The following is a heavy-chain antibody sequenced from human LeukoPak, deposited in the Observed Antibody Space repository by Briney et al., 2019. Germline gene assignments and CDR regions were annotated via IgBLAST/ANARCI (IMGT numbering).Heavy chain of an antibody. CDR3: ARIRGYSPDY. J-gene: IGHJ4*02. CDR2: INPNSGGT. D-gene: IGHD5-18*01. V-gene: IGHV1-2*02. CDR1: GYTFTSYG. Sequence: ASVKVSCKASGYTFTSYGISWVRQAPGQGLEWMGWINPNSGGTNYAQKFQGRVTMTRDTSISTAYMELSRLRSDDTAVYYCARIRGYSPDYWGQGTLVTVSS.